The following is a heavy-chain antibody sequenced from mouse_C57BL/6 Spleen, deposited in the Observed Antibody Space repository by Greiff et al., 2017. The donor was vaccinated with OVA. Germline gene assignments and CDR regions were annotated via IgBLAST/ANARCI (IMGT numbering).Heavy chain of an antibody. V-gene: IGHV1-82*01. D-gene: IGHD2-2*01. CDR3: ARWRLRFFDY. J-gene: IGHJ2*01. CDR1: GYAFSSSW. Sequence: QVQLKESGPELVKPGASVKISCKASGYAFSSSWMNWVKQRPGKGLEWIGRIYPGDGDTNYNGKFKGKATLTADKSSSTAYMQLSSLTSEDSAVYFCARWRLRFFDYWGQGTTLTVSS. CDR2: IYPGDGDT.